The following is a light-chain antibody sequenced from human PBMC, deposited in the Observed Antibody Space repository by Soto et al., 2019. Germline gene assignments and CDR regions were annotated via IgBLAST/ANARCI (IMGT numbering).Light chain of an antibody. CDR2: AAS. V-gene: IGKV3-11*01. CDR3: QRRSNWPPGGVT. Sequence: EIVLTQSPATLSLSPGERATLSCRASQSVSSSLAWYQQKPGQAPRLLVYAASNRATGIPARFSGSGSETDFTLTIISLGPEDFAVYYCQRRSNWPPGGVTFGPGTKVDLK. CDR1: QSVSSS. J-gene: IGKJ3*01.